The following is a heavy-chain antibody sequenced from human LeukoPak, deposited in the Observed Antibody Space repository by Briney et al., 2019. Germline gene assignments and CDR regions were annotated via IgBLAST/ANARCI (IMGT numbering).Heavy chain of an antibody. CDR3: VRAYDFWRGCGFGY. CDR2: INHSGST. J-gene: IGHJ4*02. Sequence: SETLSLTCAVYGGSFSGYYWSWIRQPPGKGLEWIGEINHSGSTNYNPSLKSRVTISIDTSKNQFSLKLNSVTAADTAVYSCVRAYDFWRGCGFGYWGQGTLVTVSS. CDR1: GGSFSGYY. D-gene: IGHD3-3*01. V-gene: IGHV4-34*01.